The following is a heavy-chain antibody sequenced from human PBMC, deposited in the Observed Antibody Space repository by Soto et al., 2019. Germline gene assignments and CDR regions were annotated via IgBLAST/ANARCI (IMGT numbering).Heavy chain of an antibody. Sequence: ASETLSLTCSVSGDSISTVDYFWAWIRQPPGQALEYIGYIYKSTTTYHNPSFESRVAISLDTSKGQFSLNVTSVTAADTAVYFCARGRYCLTGRCFPNWFDSWGQGTLVTVSS. CDR2: IYKSTTT. CDR1: GDSISTVDYF. J-gene: IGHJ5*01. D-gene: IGHD2-15*01. V-gene: IGHV4-30-4*01. CDR3: ARGRYCLTGRCFPNWFDS.